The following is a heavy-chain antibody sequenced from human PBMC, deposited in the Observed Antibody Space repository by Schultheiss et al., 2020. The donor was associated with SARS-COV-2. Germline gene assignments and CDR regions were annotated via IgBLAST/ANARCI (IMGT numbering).Heavy chain of an antibody. J-gene: IGHJ6*03. CDR1: GFTVSSNY. Sequence: GGSLRLSCAASGFTVSSNYMSWVRQAPGKGLEWVSAISGSGGSTYYADSVKGRFTISRDNSKNTLYLQMNSLRAEDTAVYYCARAQYRWGCMDVWGKGTTVTVSS. V-gene: IGHV3-23*01. CDR2: ISGSGGST. D-gene: IGHD5-18*01. CDR3: ARAQYRWGCMDV.